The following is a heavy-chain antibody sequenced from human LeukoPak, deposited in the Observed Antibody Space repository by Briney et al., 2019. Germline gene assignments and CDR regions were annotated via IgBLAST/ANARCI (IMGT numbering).Heavy chain of an antibody. Sequence: PGGSLRLSCEAYGFTFRGYAMGWVRQAPGKGLEWVSATSGGGGSTYYAGSVKGRFTITRYNSKNTLYLQMNSLRAEDTAVYYCARTGGYCSSASCPDKYVMDVWGKGTTVTVSS. CDR2: TSGGGGST. D-gene: IGHD2-2*01. J-gene: IGHJ6*04. V-gene: IGHV3-23*01. CDR3: ARTGGYCSSASCPDKYVMDV. CDR1: GFTFRGYA.